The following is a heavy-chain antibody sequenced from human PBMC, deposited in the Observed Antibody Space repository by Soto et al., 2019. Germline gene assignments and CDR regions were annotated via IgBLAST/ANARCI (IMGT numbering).Heavy chain of an antibody. Sequence: GGSLRLSCAASGFTVSNNYMSWVRQAPGQGLEWVSVIYSGGSTYYADSVKGRFTISRDTSKNTLYLQMNSLRAEDTAVYYCARDPSQDYYDSTGYFKARHYYYGMDVWGQGTTVTVSS. CDR1: GFTVSNNY. CDR3: ARDPSQDYYDSTGYFKARHYYYGMDV. CDR2: IYSGGST. V-gene: IGHV3-53*01. J-gene: IGHJ6*02. D-gene: IGHD3-22*01.